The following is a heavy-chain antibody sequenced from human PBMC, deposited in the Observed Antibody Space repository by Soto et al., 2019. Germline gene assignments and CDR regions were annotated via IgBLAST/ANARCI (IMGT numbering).Heavy chain of an antibody. CDR1: GFTFSSYG. D-gene: IGHD4-17*01. J-gene: IGHJ3*02. Sequence: GGSLRLSCAASGFTFSSYGMHWVRQAPGKGLEWVAVISYDGSNKYYADSVKGRFTISRDNSKNTLYLQMNSLRAEDTAVYYCAKGRTTVTTIDAFDIWGQGTMVTVSS. V-gene: IGHV3-30*18. CDR2: ISYDGSNK. CDR3: AKGRTTVTTIDAFDI.